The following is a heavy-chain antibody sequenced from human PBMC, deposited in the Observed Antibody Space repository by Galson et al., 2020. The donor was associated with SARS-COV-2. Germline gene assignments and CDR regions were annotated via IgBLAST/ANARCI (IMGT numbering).Heavy chain of an antibody. D-gene: IGHD5-18*01. J-gene: IGHJ4*02. CDR2: INSDGSST. CDR3: ARGIGVSDTAMVRNFDY. CDR1: GFTFSSYW. V-gene: IGHV3-74*01. Sequence: GGSLRLSCAASGFTFSSYWMHWVRQAPGKGLVWVSRINSDGSSTSYADSVKGRFTISRDNAKNTLYLQMNSLRAEDTAVYYCARGIGVSDTAMVRNFDYWGQGTLVTVSS.